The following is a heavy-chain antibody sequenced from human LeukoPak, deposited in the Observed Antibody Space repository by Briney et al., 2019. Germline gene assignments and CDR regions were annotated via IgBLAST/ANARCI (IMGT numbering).Heavy chain of an antibody. CDR3: AKERGLRAPDYFHY. CDR1: GFPFSNYA. V-gene: IGHV3-23*01. Sequence: PGGSLRLSCAASGFPFSNYAMTWVRQAPGKGLEWVSGISVSGGTTYYADSMKGRFTISRDNSMHTLYLQMNSLRAEDTAVYYCAKERGLRAPDYFHYWGQGTLVTVSS. CDR2: ISVSGGTT. J-gene: IGHJ4*02.